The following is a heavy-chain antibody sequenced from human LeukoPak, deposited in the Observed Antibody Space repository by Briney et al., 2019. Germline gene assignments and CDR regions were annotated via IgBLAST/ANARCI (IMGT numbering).Heavy chain of an antibody. D-gene: IGHD2-21*02. CDR2: IIPIFGTA. CDR1: GGTFSSYA. CDR3: ARALLVTAIRFAWFDP. Sequence: ASVKVSCKASGGTFSSYAISWVRQAPGQGLEWMGGIIPIFGTANYAQKFQGRVTITADESTSTAYMELSSLRSEDTAVYYCARALLVTAIRFAWFDPWGQGTLVTVSS. J-gene: IGHJ5*02. V-gene: IGHV1-69*13.